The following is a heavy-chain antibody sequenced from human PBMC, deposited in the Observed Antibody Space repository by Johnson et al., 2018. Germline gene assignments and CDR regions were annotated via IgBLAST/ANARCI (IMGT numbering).Heavy chain of an antibody. CDR2: IKQDGSEK. CDR3: SRDAGTKGYYYLDV. Sequence: VQLVQSGGDLAQPGGSLRLSCAASGFSFSKFWMSWVRQAPGEGLEWVANIKQDGSEKYFVDSVKGRSTISRDNAKDSLYLQMKSLRVEDSAVYYCSRDAGTKGYYYLDVWGKGTTVTVSS. V-gene: IGHV3-7*01. J-gene: IGHJ6*03. CDR1: GFSFSKFW.